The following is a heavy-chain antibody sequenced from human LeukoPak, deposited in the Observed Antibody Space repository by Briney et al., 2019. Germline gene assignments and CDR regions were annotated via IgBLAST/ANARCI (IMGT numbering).Heavy chain of an antibody. CDR3: ANSVRYSYY. D-gene: IGHD3-9*01. CDR1: GFTFDDYA. J-gene: IGHJ4*02. CDR2: ISGDGGRT. V-gene: IGHV3-43*02. Sequence: PGGSLRLSCAASGFTFDDYAMHWVRQAPGKGLEWVSLISGDGGRTYYADSVKGRFTISRDNSKNTLYLQMNSLRAEDTAVYYCANSVRYSYYWGQGTLVTVSS.